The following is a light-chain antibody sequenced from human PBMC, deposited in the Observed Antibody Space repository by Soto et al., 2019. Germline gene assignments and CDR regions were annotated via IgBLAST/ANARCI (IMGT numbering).Light chain of an antibody. CDR1: SSNIGAGYD. J-gene: IGLJ1*01. CDR3: QSYDSSLSGYV. Sequence: QSVLTQPPSVSGAPGQRVTISCTGSSSNIGAGYDVHWYQQLPGTAPKLLIYRNSNRPSGVPDRFSGSKSGTSASLAITGLQVEDEADYDCQSYDSSLSGYVFGTGTKLTVL. CDR2: RNS. V-gene: IGLV1-40*01.